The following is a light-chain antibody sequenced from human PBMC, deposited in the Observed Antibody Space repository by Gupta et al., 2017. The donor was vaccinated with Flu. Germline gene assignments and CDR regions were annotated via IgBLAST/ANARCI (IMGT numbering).Light chain of an antibody. CDR2: DVT. CDR3: SAHAGRVTWV. Sequence: QSAPTQPRSVSGSPGQSVTISCTGSTNDVGGSNRVSWYQQRPGKAPKLILSDVTARPSGVPDRFSGSKSGNTASLTISGLQADDEADYCCSAHAGRVTWVFGTGTTVTVL. J-gene: IGLJ1*01. V-gene: IGLV2-11*01. CDR1: TNDVGGSNR.